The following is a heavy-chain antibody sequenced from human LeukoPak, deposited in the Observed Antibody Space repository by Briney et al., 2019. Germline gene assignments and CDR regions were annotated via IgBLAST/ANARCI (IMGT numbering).Heavy chain of an antibody. D-gene: IGHD5-24*01. CDR3: ARALEMATTFDY. CDR2: IWYDGSNK. J-gene: IGHJ4*02. CDR1: GFTFSSYG. Sequence: PGGSLRLSCAASGFTFSSYGMHWVRQAPGKGLEWVAVIWYDGSNKYYADSVKGRFTISRDNSKNTLYLQMNSLGAEDTAVYYCARALEMATTFDYWGQGTLVTVSS. V-gene: IGHV3-33*01.